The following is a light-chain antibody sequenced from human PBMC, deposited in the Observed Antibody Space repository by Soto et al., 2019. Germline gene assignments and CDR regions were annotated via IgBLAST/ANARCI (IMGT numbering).Light chain of an antibody. V-gene: IGKV1-5*03. CDR1: QSISSW. CDR3: QQFNNYPWT. Sequence: DIPMTQSPSTLSASVGDRVTITCRASQSISSWLAWYQQKPGKAPKLLIYKASSLESGVPSRFSGSGSGTEFTLTISSLQPDDFATYYCQQFNNYPWTFGPGTRVEIK. CDR2: KAS. J-gene: IGKJ1*01.